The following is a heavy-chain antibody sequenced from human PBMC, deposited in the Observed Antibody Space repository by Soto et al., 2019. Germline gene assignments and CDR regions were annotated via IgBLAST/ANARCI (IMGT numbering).Heavy chain of an antibody. D-gene: IGHD3-3*01. V-gene: IGHV1-2*02. CDR3: ARWDGNYATFGVITTHFAF. CDR2: INPNSGDT. Sequence: ASVKVSCKASGCTFTDYYLHWVGQAPVQVLEWMVCINPNSGDTNYAPNFQGRVTMTRDTSISTAYMDLSSLKSDDTDVFYCARWDGNYATFGVITTHFAFWGQGTLVTVSS. CDR1: GCTFTDYY. J-gene: IGHJ4*02.